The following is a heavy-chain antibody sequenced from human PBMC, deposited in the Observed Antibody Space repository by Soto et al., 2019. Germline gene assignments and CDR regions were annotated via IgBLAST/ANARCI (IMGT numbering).Heavy chain of an antibody. CDR3: ARREGYYGDYYYYYGMDV. J-gene: IGHJ6*02. Sequence: NPSETLSLTCAVYGGSFSGYYWSWIRQPPGKGLEWIGEINHSGSANYNPSLKSRVTISVDTSKNQFSLKLSSVTAADMAVYYCARREGYYGDYYYYYGMDVWGQGTTVT. V-gene: IGHV4-34*01. D-gene: IGHD4-17*01. CDR1: GGSFSGYY. CDR2: INHSGSA.